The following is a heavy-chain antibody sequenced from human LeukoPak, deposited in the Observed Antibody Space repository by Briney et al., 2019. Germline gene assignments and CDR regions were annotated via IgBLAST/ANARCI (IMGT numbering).Heavy chain of an antibody. V-gene: IGHV1-69*05. D-gene: IGHD2-15*01. CDR1: GGTFSSYA. CDR2: IIPIFGTA. Sequence: VASVKVSCKASGGTFSSYAISWVRQAPGQGLEWMGGIIPIFGTANYAQRFQGRVTITTDESTSTAYMELSSLRSEDTAVYYCARTPYPDWDMAFDIWGQGTMVTVSS. CDR3: ARTPYPDWDMAFDI. J-gene: IGHJ3*02.